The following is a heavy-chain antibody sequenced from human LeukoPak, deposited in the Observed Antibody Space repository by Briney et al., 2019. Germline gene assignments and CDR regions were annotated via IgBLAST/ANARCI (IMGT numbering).Heavy chain of an antibody. CDR2: IYYSGST. Sequence: SETLSLTCTVSGGSISSYYWSWIRQPPGKGLEWIGYIYYSGSTNYNPSLESRVTISVDTSKNQFSLKLSSVTAADTAVYYCARGGWDYYGSDKYYFDYWGQGTLVTVSS. D-gene: IGHD3-10*01. CDR3: ARGGWDYYGSDKYYFDY. CDR1: GGSISSYY. V-gene: IGHV4-59*01. J-gene: IGHJ4*02.